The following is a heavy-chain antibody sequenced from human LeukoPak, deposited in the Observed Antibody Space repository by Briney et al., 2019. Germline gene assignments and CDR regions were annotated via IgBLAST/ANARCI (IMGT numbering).Heavy chain of an antibody. J-gene: IGHJ6*03. CDR1: GFTFSYYS. Sequence: GGSLRLSCAASGFTFSYYSMNWVRQAPGRGLEWVSCISSSSSLIFYSDSVRGRFTISRDNAKNLLYLHMNSLRVEDTSVYYCAKVDRGDYSSSPVPYYNYYMNVWGKGTTVTVSS. D-gene: IGHD6-13*01. CDR2: ISSSSSLI. V-gene: IGHV3-21*01. CDR3: AKVDRGDYSSSPVPYYNYYMNV.